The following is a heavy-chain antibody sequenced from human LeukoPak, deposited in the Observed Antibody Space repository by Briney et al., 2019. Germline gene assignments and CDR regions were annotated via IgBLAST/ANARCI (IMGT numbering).Heavy chain of an antibody. V-gene: IGHV4-39*01. D-gene: IGHD2-2*01. CDR2: IYYTGST. Sequence: PSETLSLTCTVSGGSISSSSYYWGWLRQPPGKGLEWIGSIYYTGSTYYNPSLKSRVTISADTSKNQFSLKLRSVTAADTAVYYCARVLYCTSTSCHRWYFDLWGRGTLVTVSS. J-gene: IGHJ2*01. CDR1: GGSISSSSYY. CDR3: ARVLYCTSTSCHRWYFDL.